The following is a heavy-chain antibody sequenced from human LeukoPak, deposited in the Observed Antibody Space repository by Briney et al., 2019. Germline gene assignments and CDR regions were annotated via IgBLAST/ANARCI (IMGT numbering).Heavy chain of an antibody. CDR2: FDPEDAET. CDR3: ATVLEGVVGYFDY. J-gene: IGHJ4*02. Sequence: GASVKVSCKVSGYTLTELSMHWVRQAPGKGLEWMGGFDPEDAETIYAQKFQGRVTMTEDTSTDTAYMELSSLRSEDTAVYYCATVLEGVVGYFDYWGQGTLVTVSS. CDR1: GYTLTELS. D-gene: IGHD3-3*01. V-gene: IGHV1-24*01.